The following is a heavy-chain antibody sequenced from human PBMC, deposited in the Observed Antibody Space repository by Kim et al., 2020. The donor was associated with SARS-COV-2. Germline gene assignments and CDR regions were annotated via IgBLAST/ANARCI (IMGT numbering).Heavy chain of an antibody. J-gene: IGHJ5*02. CDR3: ARASYYYGWFDP. D-gene: IGHD3-10*01. Sequence: SYEQKFQGRVTMTRDTSTGTVYMGLSSLRSEDTAVYYCARASYYYGWFDPWGQGTLVTVSS. V-gene: IGHV1-46*03.